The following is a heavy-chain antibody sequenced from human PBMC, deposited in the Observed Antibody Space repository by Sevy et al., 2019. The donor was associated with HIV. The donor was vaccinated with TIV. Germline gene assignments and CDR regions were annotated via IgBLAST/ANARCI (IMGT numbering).Heavy chain of an antibody. V-gene: IGHV3-23*01. J-gene: IGHJ4*02. CDR2: INSGGGST. CDR1: GFTFTEFV. D-gene: IGHD3-22*01. Sequence: GGSLRLSCAASGFTFTEFVMSWVRQAPGKGLEGVSTINSGGGSTYYADSVKGRFTISRDNSKNTLDLQMNSLRAEDTAVYYCAKDVVGGYYDSSGYSDHWGQGTLVTVSS. CDR3: AKDVVGGYYDSSGYSDH.